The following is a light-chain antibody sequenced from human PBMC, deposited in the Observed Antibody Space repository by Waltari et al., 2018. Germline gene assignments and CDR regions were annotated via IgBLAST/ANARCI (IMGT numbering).Light chain of an antibody. CDR3: QKYGTLPAT. V-gene: IGKV3-20*01. CDR1: QSISRF. CDR2: DAS. Sequence: DIFLTQSPGTLSLSPGEGATLSCRASQSISRFLAWYQQKPGQAPRLLIYDASTRATGIPDRLRGSGSGTDFSLTISRLEPEDFAVYYCQKYGTLPATFGQGTKVEIK. J-gene: IGKJ1*01.